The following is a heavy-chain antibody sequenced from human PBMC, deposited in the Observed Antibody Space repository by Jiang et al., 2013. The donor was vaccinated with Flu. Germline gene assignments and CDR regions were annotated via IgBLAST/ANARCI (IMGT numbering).Heavy chain of an antibody. D-gene: IGHD2/OR15-2a*01. CDR1: GGSISTYY. Sequence: GPGLVKPSETLSLTCTVSGGSISTYYWSWIRQPPGKGLEWIGYIFYTGGTDYNPSLKSRLTISLDTSKNQFSLKMRSVTAADTAVYYCGRGSDFRCPRPTTGGQGALVTVSS. CDR3: GRGSDFRCPRPTT. CDR2: IFYTGGT. J-gene: IGHJ4*02. V-gene: IGHV4-59*01.